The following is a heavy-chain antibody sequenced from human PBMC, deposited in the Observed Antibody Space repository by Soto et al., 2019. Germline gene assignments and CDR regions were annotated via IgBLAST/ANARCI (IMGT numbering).Heavy chain of an antibody. V-gene: IGHV1-24*01. CDR3: ATVSRFPIFPWFDP. CDR1: GYTLTELS. D-gene: IGHD3-3*01. Sequence: ASVKVSCKVSGYTLTELSMHWVRQAPGKGLEWMGGFDPEDGETIYAQKFQGRVTMTEDTSTDTAYMELSSLRSEDTAVYYCATVSRFPIFPWFDPWGQGTLVTVSS. J-gene: IGHJ5*02. CDR2: FDPEDGET.